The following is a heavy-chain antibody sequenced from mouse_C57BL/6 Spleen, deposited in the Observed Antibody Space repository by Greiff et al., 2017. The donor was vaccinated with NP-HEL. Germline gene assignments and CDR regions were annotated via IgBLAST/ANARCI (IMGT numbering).Heavy chain of an antibody. CDR2: INPSSGYT. D-gene: IGHD1-1*01. CDR1: GYTFTSYT. J-gene: IGHJ2*01. Sequence: VQLQQSGAELARPGASVKMSCKASGYTFTSYTMHWVKQRPGQGLEWIGYINPSSGYTKYNQKFKDKATLTADKSSSTAYMQLSSLTSEASAVYYCARTTVVATDYWGQGTTLTVSS. CDR3: ARTTVVATDY. V-gene: IGHV1-4*01.